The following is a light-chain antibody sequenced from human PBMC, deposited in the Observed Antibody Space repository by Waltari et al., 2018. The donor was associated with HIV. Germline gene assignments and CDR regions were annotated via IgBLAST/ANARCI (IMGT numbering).Light chain of an antibody. CDR1: KSARNY. Sequence: SYELTQSPSVSVSPGQTAIITCSGAKSARNYAFWYQQKPGQSPVLVIYQDTKRPSWIPERFSGSKSGNTATLTISGAQALDEADYYCQAWDATTVLFGGGTKVTVL. V-gene: IGLV3-1*01. J-gene: IGLJ2*01. CDR3: QAWDATTVL. CDR2: QDT.